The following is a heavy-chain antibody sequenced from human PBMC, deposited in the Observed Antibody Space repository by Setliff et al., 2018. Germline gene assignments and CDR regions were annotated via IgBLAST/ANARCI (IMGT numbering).Heavy chain of an antibody. V-gene: IGHV4-59*11. CDR3: ARGIPAYDFWSGYYIGYYYYMDV. J-gene: IGHJ6*03. D-gene: IGHD3-3*01. CDR2: IYYSGST. CDR1: GGSISSHY. Sequence: SETLSLTCTVSGGSISSHYWSWIRQPPGKGLEWIGYIYYSGSTNYNPSLKSRVTISVDTSKNQFSLKLTSVTAADTAVYYCARGIPAYDFWSGYYIGYYYYMDVWGKGTTVTVSS.